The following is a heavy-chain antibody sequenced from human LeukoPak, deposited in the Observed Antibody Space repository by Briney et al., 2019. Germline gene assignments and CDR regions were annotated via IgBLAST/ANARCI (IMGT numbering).Heavy chain of an antibody. CDR1: GGSISLYY. Sequence: PSETLSLTCTVSGGSISLYYWSWIRQPPGKGLEWIGYFYDTRSPKYNPSLERRVTIAADMSRNQFSLNLTSVTAAATAVYYCARGRGFLTYWGQGTLATVSS. V-gene: IGHV4-59*01. J-gene: IGHJ4*02. D-gene: IGHD2/OR15-2a*01. CDR2: FYDTRSP. CDR3: ARGRGFLTY.